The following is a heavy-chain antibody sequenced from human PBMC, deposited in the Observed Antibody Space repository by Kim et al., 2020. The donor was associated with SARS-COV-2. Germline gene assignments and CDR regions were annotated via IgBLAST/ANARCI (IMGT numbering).Heavy chain of an antibody. CDR1: GFTFSSYS. CDR3: AREGGLIVVVPAAIPGYYYGMDV. J-gene: IGHJ6*02. Sequence: GGSLRLSCAASGFTFSSYSMNWVRQAPGKGLEWVSSISSSSSYIYYADSVKGRFTISRDNAKNSLYLQMNSLRAEDTAVYYCAREGGLIVVVPAAIPGYYYGMDVWGQGTTVTVSS. CDR2: ISSSSSYI. D-gene: IGHD2-2*02. V-gene: IGHV3-21*01.